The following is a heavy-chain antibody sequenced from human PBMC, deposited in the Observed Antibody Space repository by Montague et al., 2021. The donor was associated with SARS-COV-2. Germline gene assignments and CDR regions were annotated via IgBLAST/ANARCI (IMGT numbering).Heavy chain of an antibody. CDR3: VRGIEAAGSYDY. Sequence: CAISGDSVSSNSATWNWIRQSPSRGLEWLGRTYYRSMWKSDHARXXKSRIAINPDTSKNQFSLQLSSVTPEDTALYYCVRGIEAAGSYDYWGQGTLVTVSS. CDR1: GDSVSSNSAT. V-gene: IGHV6-1*01. D-gene: IGHD6-13*01. J-gene: IGHJ4*02. CDR2: TYYRSMWKS.